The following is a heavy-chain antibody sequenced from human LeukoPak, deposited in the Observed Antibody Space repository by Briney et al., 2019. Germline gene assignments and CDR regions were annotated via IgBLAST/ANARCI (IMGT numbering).Heavy chain of an antibody. CDR2: IYTSGST. CDR3: ARDLRSYSSGWSGIDY. D-gene: IGHD6-19*01. V-gene: IGHV4-4*07. J-gene: IGHJ4*02. Sequence: SETLSLTCTVSGGSISSYYWSWIRQPAGKGLEWIGRIYTSGSTNYNPSLKSRVTMSVDTSKNQFSLKLSSVTAADTAVYYCARDLRSYSSGWSGIDYWGQGTLVTVSS. CDR1: GGSISSYY.